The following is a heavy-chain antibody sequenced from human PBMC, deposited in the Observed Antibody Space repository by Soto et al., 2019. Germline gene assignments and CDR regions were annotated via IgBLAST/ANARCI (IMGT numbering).Heavy chain of an antibody. Sequence: VQLVESGGGLVRPGGSLRLSCAASGFPFSDFYMTWIRRAPGRGLQCLSYISGRGGTIYYADSVKGRFTISRDNAKNSLDLQMDGLRGDDTGVYYCARTTWELGVRFDYWGQGALVTVSS. V-gene: IGHV3-11*01. CDR3: ARTTWELGVRFDY. CDR2: ISGRGGTI. J-gene: IGHJ4*02. D-gene: IGHD1-26*01. CDR1: GFPFSDFY.